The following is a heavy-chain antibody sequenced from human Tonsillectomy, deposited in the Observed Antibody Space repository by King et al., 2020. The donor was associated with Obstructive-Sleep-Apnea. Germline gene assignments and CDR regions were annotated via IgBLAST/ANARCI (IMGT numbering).Heavy chain of an antibody. J-gene: IGHJ6*02. V-gene: IGHV3-23*04. CDR3: AKASNVVRGVIVDV. CDR1: GFTFSTYA. Sequence: VQLVESGGGLIQPGGSLRLSCAASGFTFSTYAMSWVRQAPGKGLEWVSAISGSGGSTYYADSVKGRFTISRDNSKNTLYLQMNSLRAEDTAVYYCAKASNVVRGVIVDVWGQGTTVTVSS. CDR2: ISGSGGST. D-gene: IGHD3-10*01.